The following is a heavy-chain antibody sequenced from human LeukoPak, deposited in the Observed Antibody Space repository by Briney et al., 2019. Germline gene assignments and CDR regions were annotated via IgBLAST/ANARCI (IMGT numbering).Heavy chain of an antibody. D-gene: IGHD1-14*01. V-gene: IGHV5-51*01. CDR1: GYSFTSYW. CDR2: IYPGDSDN. Sequence: GEPLKISFKGSGYSFTSYWIGWVRKMPGKGLEWMGIIYPGDSDNTYSPSCQAQVTIPADKPISTACLQWISLKATDTPRYSCARLFTGNRGFDPWGQGTLVTVSS. CDR3: ARLFTGNRGFDP. J-gene: IGHJ5*02.